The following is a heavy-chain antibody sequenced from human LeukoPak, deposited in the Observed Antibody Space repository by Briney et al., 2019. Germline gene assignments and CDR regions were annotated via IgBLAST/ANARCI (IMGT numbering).Heavy chain of an antibody. CDR1: GGSFSGYY. J-gene: IGHJ4*02. CDR2: INHSGST. Sequence: SETLSLTCAVYGGSFSGYYWSWIRQPPGKGLEWIGEINHSGSTNYNPSLKSRVTISVDTSKNQFSLKLSSVTAADTAVYYCAKKSAYYYDSSGHPCFDYWGQGTLVTVPS. D-gene: IGHD3-22*01. V-gene: IGHV4-34*01. CDR3: AKKSAYYYDSSGHPCFDY.